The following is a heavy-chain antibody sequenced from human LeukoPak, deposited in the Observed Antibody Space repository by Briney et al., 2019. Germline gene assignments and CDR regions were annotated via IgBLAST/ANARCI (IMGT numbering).Heavy chain of an antibody. J-gene: IGHJ4*02. D-gene: IGHD5-18*01. CDR3: ARRNTGVVAGLDC. Sequence: ASVKVSCKASGYTFTSYDINLVRQATGQGLEWMGWMNPNSGNTGYAQKCQGRVTMTRNTSISTAYMELSSLRSEDTAVYYCARRNTGVVAGLDCWGQGTLVTVSS. CDR1: GYTFTSYD. CDR2: MNPNSGNT. V-gene: IGHV1-8*01.